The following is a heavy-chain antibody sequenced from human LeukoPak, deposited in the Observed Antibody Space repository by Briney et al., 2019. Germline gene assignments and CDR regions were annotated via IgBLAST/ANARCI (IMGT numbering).Heavy chain of an antibody. CDR1: GFTFGDYA. Sequence: GGSLRLSCTASGFTFGDYAMSWFRQAPGKGLEWVAVIWYDGSKEYYADSVKGRFTISRDDSKNTLYLQMNSLRAEDTAVYYCARDFGVTNYHFDYWGQGTLVTVSS. CDR2: IWYDGSKE. J-gene: IGHJ4*02. V-gene: IGHV3-33*01. D-gene: IGHD3-16*01. CDR3: ARDFGVTNYHFDY.